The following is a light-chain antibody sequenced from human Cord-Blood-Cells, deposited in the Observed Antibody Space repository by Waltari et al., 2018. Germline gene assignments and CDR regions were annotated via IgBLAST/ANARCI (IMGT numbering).Light chain of an antibody. J-gene: IGKJ2*01. V-gene: IGKV3-15*01. Sequence: IVMTQPPATLSVSPGETATLSCRASQSVSSNLDWYQQKPGQAPRLLIYGASTRDTGIPARFSGSGSGTEFTLTISSLQSEDFAVYYCQQYNNWPLTFGQGTKLEIK. CDR2: GAS. CDR3: QQYNNWPLT. CDR1: QSVSSN.